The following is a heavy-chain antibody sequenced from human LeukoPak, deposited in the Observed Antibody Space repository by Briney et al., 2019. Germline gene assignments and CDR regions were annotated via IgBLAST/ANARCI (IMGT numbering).Heavy chain of an antibody. J-gene: IGHJ4*02. CDR1: GYSFTTYW. V-gene: IGHV5-51*01. D-gene: IGHD3/OR15-3a*01. Sequence: GESLKISCKGSGYSFTTYWIDWVRQMPGKGLESMGIIYPGDSDTRYSPSFQGQVTISVDKSINTAYLQWTSLEASDTAMYYCARRGTLSLDYWGQGTLVTVSS. CDR3: ARRGTLSLDY. CDR2: IYPGDSDT.